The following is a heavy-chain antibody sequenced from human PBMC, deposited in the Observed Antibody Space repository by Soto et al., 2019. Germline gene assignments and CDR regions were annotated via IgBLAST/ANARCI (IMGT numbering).Heavy chain of an antibody. D-gene: IGHD4-17*01. Sequence: GGSLRLSCAASGFIFENFGMSWVRQAPGKGLEWVGRIKSKADGGTTDYAAPVKGRFTISRDESQNALYLQMNSPKTEDTAVYYCTSLYYGHWGQGTLVTVSS. V-gene: IGHV3-15*01. CDR1: GFIFENFG. J-gene: IGHJ4*02. CDR3: TSLYYGH. CDR2: IKSKADGGTT.